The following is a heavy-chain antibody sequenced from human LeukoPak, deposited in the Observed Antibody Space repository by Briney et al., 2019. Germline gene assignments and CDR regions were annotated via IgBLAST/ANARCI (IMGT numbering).Heavy chain of an antibody. J-gene: IGHJ5*02. V-gene: IGHV1-46*01. Sequence: ASVKVSCKASGYTFTSYHMHWVRQAPGQGLEWMGIINPSGGTTNYAQKFQGRVTMTRDTSTSTVYMELSSLRSEDTAVYYCARETVVPAVMRGIFDPWGQGTLVTVSS. CDR1: GYTFTSYH. CDR3: ARETVVPAVMRGIFDP. CDR2: INPSGGTT. D-gene: IGHD2-2*01.